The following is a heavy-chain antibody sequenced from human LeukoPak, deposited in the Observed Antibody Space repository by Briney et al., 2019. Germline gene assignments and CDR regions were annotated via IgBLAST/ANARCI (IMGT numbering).Heavy chain of an antibody. V-gene: IGHV4-34*01. CDR3: ARDKYQLLFRRYYYYGMDV. CDR2: INHSGST. D-gene: IGHD2-2*01. CDR1: GGSFSGYY. J-gene: IGHJ6*02. Sequence: SETLSLTCAVYGGSFSGYYWSWIRQPPGKGLEWIGEINHSGSTNYNPSLKSRVIISVDTSKNQFSLKLSSVTAADTAVYYCARDKYQLLFRRYYYYGMDVWGQGTTVTVSS.